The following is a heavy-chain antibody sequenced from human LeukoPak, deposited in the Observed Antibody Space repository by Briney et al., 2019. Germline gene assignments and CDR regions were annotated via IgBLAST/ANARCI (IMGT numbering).Heavy chain of an antibody. J-gene: IGHJ5*02. V-gene: IGHV3-11*01. CDR2: ISTSGSTI. CDR1: GLTFSDHS. D-gene: IGHD6-13*01. Sequence: GGSLRLSCAASGLTFSDHSMSWIRQAPGKGLEWVLYISTSGSTIKYADSVKGRFTISRDNAKNSLYLQINSLRVDDTAVYYCASGYDWFDPWGQGTLVTVSS. CDR3: ASGYDWFDP.